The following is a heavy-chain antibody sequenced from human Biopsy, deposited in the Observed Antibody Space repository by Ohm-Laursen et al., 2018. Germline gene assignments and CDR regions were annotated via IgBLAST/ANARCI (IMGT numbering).Heavy chain of an antibody. D-gene: IGHD3-3*01. V-gene: IGHV4-34*01. CDR2: ITQSGST. J-gene: IGHJ4*02. CDR1: GGSFNGYF. Sequence: SETLSLTCAVYGGSFNGYFWSWIRQPPGKGLEWIGDITQSGSTNYSPSLKSRVTISVDTAKKQFSLSLRSVTAADTAVYYCAKDLLEWLEPSWGQGTLVIVSS. CDR3: AKDLLEWLEPS.